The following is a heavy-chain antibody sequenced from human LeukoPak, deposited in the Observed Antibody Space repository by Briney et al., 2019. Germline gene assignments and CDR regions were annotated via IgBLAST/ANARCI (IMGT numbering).Heavy chain of an antibody. D-gene: IGHD5-18*01. V-gene: IGHV3-53*01. CDR3: ARDYTYGVDY. CDR1: DFSVTVNY. J-gene: IGHJ4*02. CDR2: IYSGGST. Sequence: GGSLRLSCAASDFSVTVNYMSWVRQPPGKGLEWVSVIYSGGSTYYADSVRGRFTTSRDNSKNTLYLQMNSLRAEDTAVYYCARDYTYGVDYWGQGTLVTVSS.